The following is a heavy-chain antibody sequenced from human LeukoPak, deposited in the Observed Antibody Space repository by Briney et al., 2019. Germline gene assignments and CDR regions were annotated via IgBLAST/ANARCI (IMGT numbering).Heavy chain of an antibody. Sequence: GGSLRFSCAAAGFTFSNAWMSWVRQAPGKGLEWVGRIKSKTDGGTTDYAAPVKGTFTSSRDDSKNTLYLQMNSLKAEDTAVYYCTTWGIVGATTADYWGQGTLVTVSS. J-gene: IGHJ4*02. CDR3: TTWGIVGATTADY. CDR2: IKSKTDGGTT. D-gene: IGHD1-26*01. CDR1: GFTFSNAW. V-gene: IGHV3-15*01.